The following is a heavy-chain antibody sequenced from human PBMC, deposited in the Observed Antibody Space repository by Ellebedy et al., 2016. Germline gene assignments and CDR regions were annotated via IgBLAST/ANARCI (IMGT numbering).Heavy chain of an antibody. Sequence: SETLSLXXTVSGGSISGYSWNWIRQSPGKGLECIGYIYYSGTTSYNPSLKSRVTISVDTSKNQFSLKLNSVTAADTAVYYCARDYGTSGSYYYYYGMDVWGQGTTVTVS. J-gene: IGHJ6*02. CDR2: IYYSGTT. V-gene: IGHV4-59*12. CDR3: ARDYGTSGSYYYYYGMDV. CDR1: GGSISGYS. D-gene: IGHD2-8*01.